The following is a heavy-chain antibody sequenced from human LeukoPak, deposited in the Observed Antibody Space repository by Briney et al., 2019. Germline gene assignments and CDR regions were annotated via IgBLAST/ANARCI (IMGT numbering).Heavy chain of an antibody. Sequence: GGSLRLSCAASGFTFSSYSMSWVRQAPGKGLEWVSSISSSSSYIYYADSVKGRFTISRDNAKNSLYLQMNSLRAEDTAVYYCAGGEAVTAHDGAFDIWGQGTMVTVSS. D-gene: IGHD2-21*02. CDR1: GFTFSSYS. CDR2: ISSSSSYI. J-gene: IGHJ3*02. CDR3: AGGEAVTAHDGAFDI. V-gene: IGHV3-21*01.